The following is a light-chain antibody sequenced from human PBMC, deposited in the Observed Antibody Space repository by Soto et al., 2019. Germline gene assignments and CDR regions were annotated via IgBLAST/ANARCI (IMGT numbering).Light chain of an antibody. Sequence: DIQMIQSPSSLSASVGDRVTITCRASQSISIYLNWYQQKPGKAPKLLIYAASSLQSGVPSRFSADGSGTDFTLTISSLQPEDFATYYCQQSSSTPPFTFGPGTKVDIK. CDR3: QQSSSTPPFT. CDR1: QSISIY. J-gene: IGKJ3*01. CDR2: AAS. V-gene: IGKV1-39*01.